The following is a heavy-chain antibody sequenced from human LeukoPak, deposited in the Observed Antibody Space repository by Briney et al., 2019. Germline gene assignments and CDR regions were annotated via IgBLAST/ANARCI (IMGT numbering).Heavy chain of an antibody. V-gene: IGHV1-58*01. Sequence: SVKVSCKASGFTFTSSAVQWVRQARGQRLEWIGWIVVGSGNTNYAQKFQERVTITRDMSTSTAYMELSSLRAEDTAVYYCANQQPTDSSAFDIWGRGTMVTVSS. CDR3: ANQQPTDSSAFDI. J-gene: IGHJ3*02. CDR1: GFTFTSSA. CDR2: IVVGSGNT. D-gene: IGHD6-13*01.